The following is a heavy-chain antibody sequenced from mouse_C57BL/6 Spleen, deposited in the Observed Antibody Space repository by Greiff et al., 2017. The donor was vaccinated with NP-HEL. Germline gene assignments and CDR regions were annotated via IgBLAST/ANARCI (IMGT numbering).Heavy chain of an antibody. CDR1: GFSLTSYG. V-gene: IGHV2-5*01. J-gene: IGHJ2*01. CDR3: AKNGDYYGSSPLDY. CDR2: IWRGGST. D-gene: IGHD1-1*01. Sequence: VQGVESGPGLVQPSQSLSITCTVSGFSLTSYGVHWVRQSPGKGLEWLGVIWRGGSTDYNAAFMSRLSITKDNSKSQVFFKMNSLQADDTAIYYCAKNGDYYGSSPLDYWGQGTTLTVSS.